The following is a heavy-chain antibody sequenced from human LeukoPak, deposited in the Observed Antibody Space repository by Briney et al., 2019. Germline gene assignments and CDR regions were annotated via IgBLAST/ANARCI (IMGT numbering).Heavy chain of an antibody. CDR2: ISSSSSYI. CDR3: ARVWSPPYTSSWPYYFDY. V-gene: IGHV3-21*01. CDR1: GFSFSSYS. J-gene: IGHJ4*02. Sequence: GGSLRLSCAASGFSFSSYSMNWVRQAPGKGLEWVSSISSSSSYIYYVDSVKGRFTISRDNANNSLYLQMNSLRAEDTAVYYCARVWSPPYTSSWPYYFDYWGQGTLVTVSS. D-gene: IGHD6-13*01.